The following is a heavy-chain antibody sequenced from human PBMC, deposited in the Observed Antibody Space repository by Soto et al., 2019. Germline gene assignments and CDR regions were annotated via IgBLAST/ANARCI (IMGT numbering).Heavy chain of an antibody. D-gene: IGHD5-18*01. Sequence: PSETLSLTCTVSGASVNSYYWSWVRQPPGKGLEWIGYVSYSGITNYNPSLTSRVTILIDTSTNQLSLTVTSLTAADTAVYYCARARKSAYITGGFDSWGQGAQVTVSS. CDR3: ARARKSAYITGGFDS. CDR1: GASVNSYY. CDR2: VSYSGIT. V-gene: IGHV4-59*02. J-gene: IGHJ4*02.